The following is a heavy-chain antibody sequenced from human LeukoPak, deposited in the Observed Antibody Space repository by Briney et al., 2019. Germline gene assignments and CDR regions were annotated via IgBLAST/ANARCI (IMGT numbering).Heavy chain of an antibody. CDR2: IYYSGNT. V-gene: IGHV4-39*01. D-gene: IGHD6-13*01. Sequence: PSETLSLTCTVSGVSISSSNSYWGWIRQPPGKGLEWIGSIYYSGNTYYNASLKSQVSISIDTSKNQFSLRLTSVTAADTAVYYCATGYSSSWYYWGQGTLVTVSS. CDR1: GVSISSSNSY. CDR3: ATGYSSSWYY. J-gene: IGHJ4*02.